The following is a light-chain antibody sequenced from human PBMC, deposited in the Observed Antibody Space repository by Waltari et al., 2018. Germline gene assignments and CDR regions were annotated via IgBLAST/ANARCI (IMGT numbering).Light chain of an antibody. Sequence: QSVLTHPPSVSGAPGQRVTISCTGSGSNIGAGYDVHWYQQLPRAAPKLLIYGSTSRPLGVPARFFGSTSGTSASLAITGLQAEDEADYYCQSYDTSLSVVFGGGTKLTVL. J-gene: IGLJ3*02. CDR1: GSNIGAGYD. CDR2: GST. CDR3: QSYDTSLSVV. V-gene: IGLV1-40*01.